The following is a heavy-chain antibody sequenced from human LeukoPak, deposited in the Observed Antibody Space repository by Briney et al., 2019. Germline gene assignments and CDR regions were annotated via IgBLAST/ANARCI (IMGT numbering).Heavy chain of an antibody. J-gene: IGHJ4*02. Sequence: GGSLRLSCAASGFTFSSYEMNWVRQAPGKGRWWGSYISSSGSTIYYADSVKGRFTISRDNAKNTLYLQINSLRAVDTAVYYCAREGGSGYCGGDCYPNWGQGTLVTVSS. CDR2: ISSSGSTI. CDR1: GFTFSSYE. D-gene: IGHD2-21*02. CDR3: AREGGSGYCGGDCYPN. V-gene: IGHV3-48*03.